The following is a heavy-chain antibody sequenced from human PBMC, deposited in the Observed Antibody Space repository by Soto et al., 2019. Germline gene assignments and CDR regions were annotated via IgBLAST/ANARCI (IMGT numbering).Heavy chain of an antibody. Sequence: SETLSLTCAVYGGSFSGYYWSWIRQPPGKGLEWIGEINHSGSTNYNPSLKSRVTISVDTSKNQFSLKLSSVTAADTAVYYCARVPYCSSTSCFRWFDPWGQGTLVTVSS. D-gene: IGHD2-2*01. CDR3: ARVPYCSSTSCFRWFDP. CDR1: GGSFSGYY. V-gene: IGHV4-34*01. CDR2: INHSGST. J-gene: IGHJ5*02.